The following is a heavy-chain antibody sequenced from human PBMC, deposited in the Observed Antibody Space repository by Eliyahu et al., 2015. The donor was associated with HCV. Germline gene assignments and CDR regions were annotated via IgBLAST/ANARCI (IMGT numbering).Heavy chain of an antibody. CDR2: ISTSGGST. V-gene: IGHV3-23*01. CDR1: GFTFSXYA. D-gene: IGHD4-17*01. CDR3: AKDQGPTLTSYGDYDY. Sequence: EVQLLESGGGLVQPGGSLXLSCAASGFTFSXYAXSWVRQPPGKGLEXVSAISTSGGSTYYGHSVRGRFTISRDNSKNTLYLQMNSLRAEDTAIYYCAKDQGPTLTSYGDYDYWGQGTLVTVSS. J-gene: IGHJ4*02.